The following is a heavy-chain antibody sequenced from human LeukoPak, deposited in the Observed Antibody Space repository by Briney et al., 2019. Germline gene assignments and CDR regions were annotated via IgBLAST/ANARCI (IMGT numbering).Heavy chain of an antibody. V-gene: IGHV3-30*04. CDR3: ARDSVAPAVHYYFDY. D-gene: IGHD2-2*01. CDR1: GFTSSSYA. Sequence: PGGSLRLSCAASGFTSSSYAMHWVRQAPGKGLEWVAVISSDGSNKYYADSVKGRFTISRDNSKNTLYLQMNSLRAEDTAVYYCARDSVAPAVHYYFDYWGQGTLVTVSS. J-gene: IGHJ4*02. CDR2: ISSDGSNK.